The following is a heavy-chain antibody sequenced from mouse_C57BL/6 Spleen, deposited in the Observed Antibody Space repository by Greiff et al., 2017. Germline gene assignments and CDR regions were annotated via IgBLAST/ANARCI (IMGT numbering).Heavy chain of an antibody. CDR3: ARGGLLRSNYYAMDY. D-gene: IGHD1-1*01. V-gene: IGHV5-17*01. CDR1: GFTFSDYG. CDR2: ISSGSSTI. J-gene: IGHJ4*01. Sequence: VQGVESGGGLVKPGGSLTLSCAASGFTFSDYGMHWVRQAPEKGLEWVAYISSGSSTIYYAATVKGRFTISRDNAKNTLFLQMTSLRSEDTAMYYCARGGLLRSNYYAMDYWGQGTSVTVSS.